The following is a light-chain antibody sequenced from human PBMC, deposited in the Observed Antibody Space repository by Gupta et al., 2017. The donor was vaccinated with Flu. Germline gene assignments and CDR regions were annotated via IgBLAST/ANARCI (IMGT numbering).Light chain of an antibody. CDR3: AAWDDSLYWV. CDR2: SNN. Sequence: QSVLTQPPSASGTPGQRVTISCSGSSSNIGSNTVNWYQQLPGTAPKLLIHSNNQRPSGVPDRFSGSKSGTSAFLAISGLQSEDEADYYCAAWDDSLYWVFGGGTKLTVL. J-gene: IGLJ3*02. V-gene: IGLV1-44*01. CDR1: SSNIGSNT.